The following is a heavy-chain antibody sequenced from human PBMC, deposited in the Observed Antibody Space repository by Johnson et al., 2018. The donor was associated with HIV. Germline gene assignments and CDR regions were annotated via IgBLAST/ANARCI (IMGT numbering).Heavy chain of an antibody. Sequence: EVQLVESGGGVVQPGGSLRLSCEVSSFTFSSYAIHWVRQAPGRGLEWVANIKQDGSEKYYVDSVKGRFTISRDNAKNSLYLQMNRLRAEDTAVYYCARELGIAHGLDAFDIWGQGTMVTVSS. CDR1: SFTFSSYA. CDR2: IKQDGSEK. J-gene: IGHJ3*02. D-gene: IGHD3/OR15-3a*01. CDR3: ARELGIAHGLDAFDI. V-gene: IGHV3-7*01.